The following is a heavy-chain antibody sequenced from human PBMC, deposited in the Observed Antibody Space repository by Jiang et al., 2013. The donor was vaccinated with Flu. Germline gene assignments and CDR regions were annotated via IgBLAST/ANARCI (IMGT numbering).Heavy chain of an antibody. V-gene: IGHV4-39*01. CDR3: ARPLDYYDSSGDDAFDI. Sequence: PGLVKPSETLSLTCTVSGGSISSSSYYWGWIRQPPGKGLEWIGSIYYSGSTYYNPSLKSRVTISVDTSKNQFSLKLSSVTAADTAVYYCARPLDYYDSSGDDAFDIWGQGTMVTVSS. CDR1: GGSISSSSYY. CDR2: IYYSGST. D-gene: IGHD3-22*01. J-gene: IGHJ3*02.